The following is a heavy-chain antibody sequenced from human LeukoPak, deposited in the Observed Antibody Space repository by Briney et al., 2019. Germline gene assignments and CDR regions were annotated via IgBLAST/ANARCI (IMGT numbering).Heavy chain of an antibody. CDR3: AKILDTMIVVVINGMYSEDY. J-gene: IGHJ4*02. D-gene: IGHD3-22*01. CDR1: GFTFSSYA. V-gene: IGHV3-30*04. Sequence: GGSLRLSCAASGFTFSSYAMHWVRQAPGKGLEWVAVISYDGSNKYYADSAKGRFTISRDNSKNTLYLQMNSLRAEDTAVYYCAKILDTMIVVVINGMYSEDYWGQGTLVTVSS. CDR2: ISYDGSNK.